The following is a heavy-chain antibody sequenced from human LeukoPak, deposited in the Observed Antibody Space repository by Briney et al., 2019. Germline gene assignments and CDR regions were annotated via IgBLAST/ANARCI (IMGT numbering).Heavy chain of an antibody. J-gene: IGHJ4*02. D-gene: IGHD2-8*02. CDR3: ARLPTDLLALDY. V-gene: IGHV4-34*01. CDR1: GGSFSGYY. Sequence: SETLSLTCAVYGGSFSGYYWSWIRQPPGKGLEWIGEINHSGGTNYNPSLKSRVTISVDTSKNQFSLKLSSVTVADTAVYYCARLPTDLLALDYWGQGSRVTVSS. CDR2: INHSGGT.